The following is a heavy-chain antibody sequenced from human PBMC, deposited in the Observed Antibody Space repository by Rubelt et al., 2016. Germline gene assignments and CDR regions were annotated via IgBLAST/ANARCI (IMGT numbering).Heavy chain of an antibody. Sequence: EVQLVESGGGLVQPGGSLRLSCAASGFTFSSYSMNWVRQAPGQGLEWVSYISSSSSTIYYADSVKGRFTISSDNAKTSLSLQMNSMRDADTAVYYVARGIQRWFEGPLDVWGQGTTVTVSS. V-gene: IGHV3-48*02. D-gene: IGHD5-18*01. J-gene: IGHJ6*02. CDR3: ARGIQRWFEGPLDV. CDR1: GFTFSSYS. CDR2: ISSSSSTI.